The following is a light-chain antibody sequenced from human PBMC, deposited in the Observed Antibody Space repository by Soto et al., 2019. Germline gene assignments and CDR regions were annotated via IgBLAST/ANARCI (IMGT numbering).Light chain of an antibody. V-gene: IGLV2-14*01. CDR2: EVS. CDR1: SSDVGGYNS. Sequence: QSVLTQAASVSGPPGQSITISCTGTSSDVGGYNSVSWYQQHPGKAPKLMIYEVSNRPSGVSSRFSGSKSANTASLTISGLQAEDEADYYCSSYTGTRALLFGGGTKVTVL. J-gene: IGLJ3*02. CDR3: SSYTGTRALL.